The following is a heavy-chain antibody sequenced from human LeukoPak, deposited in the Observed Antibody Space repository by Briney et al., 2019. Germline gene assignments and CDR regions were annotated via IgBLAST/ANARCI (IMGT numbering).Heavy chain of an antibody. CDR1: GYTFTRYG. J-gene: IGHJ4*02. D-gene: IGHD3-22*01. Sequence: ASVKVSCKASGYTFTRYGISWVRQAPGQGLEWMGWISAYNGNTNYAQKLQGRVTMTTDTSTSTAYMELRSLRSDDTAVYYCARAALKRYYYDSSGYYLDYLGQGTLVTVSS. V-gene: IGHV1-18*01. CDR3: ARAALKRYYYDSSGYYLDY. CDR2: ISAYNGNT.